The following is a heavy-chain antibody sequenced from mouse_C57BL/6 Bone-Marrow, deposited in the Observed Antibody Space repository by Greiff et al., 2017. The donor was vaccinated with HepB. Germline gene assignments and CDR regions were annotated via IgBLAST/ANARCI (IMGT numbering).Heavy chain of an antibody. CDR1: GYTFTDYY. V-gene: IGHV1-76*01. CDR3: ARYFDYDDY. D-gene: IGHD2-4*01. J-gene: IGHJ2*01. Sequence: VQLQQSGAELVRPGASVKLSCKASGYTFTDYYINWVKQRPGQGLEWIARIYPGSGHTYYNEKFKGKATLTAEKSSSTAYMQLSSLTSEDSAVYFCARYFDYDDYWGQGTTLTVSS. CDR2: IYPGSGHT.